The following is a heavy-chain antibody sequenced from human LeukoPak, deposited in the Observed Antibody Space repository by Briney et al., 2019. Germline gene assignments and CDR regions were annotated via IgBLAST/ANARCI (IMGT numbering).Heavy chain of an antibody. CDR2: IYYSGST. Sequence: PSETLSLTCTVSGGSISSGDYYWSWIRQPPGKGLEWIVYIYYSGSTYYNPSLKSRVTISVDTSKNQFSLKLSSVTAADTAVYYCARGVLYDSSGLNWFDPWGQGTLVTVSS. CDR1: GGSISSGDYY. CDR3: ARGVLYDSSGLNWFDP. J-gene: IGHJ5*02. V-gene: IGHV4-30-4*01. D-gene: IGHD3-22*01.